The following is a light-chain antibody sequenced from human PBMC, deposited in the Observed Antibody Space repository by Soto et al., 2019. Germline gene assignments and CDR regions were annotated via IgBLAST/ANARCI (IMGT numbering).Light chain of an antibody. CDR1: QSVSST. V-gene: IGKV3-15*01. Sequence: EIVMTQSPATLSVSPGERATRSCRASQSVSSTLAWYQQIPGQAHRLLIYGTSTRATGIPARFSGSGSGTEFTLTISSLQSEDFAFYYCQQYYQWPLTFGGGTKVEVK. CDR2: GTS. J-gene: IGKJ4*01. CDR3: QQYYQWPLT.